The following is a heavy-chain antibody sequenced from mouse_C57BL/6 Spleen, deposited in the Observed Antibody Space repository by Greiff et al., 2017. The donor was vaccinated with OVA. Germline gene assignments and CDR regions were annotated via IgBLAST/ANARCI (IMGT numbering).Heavy chain of an antibody. CDR2: IYPGSGST. V-gene: IGHV1-55*01. Sequence: QVQLQQSGAELVKPGASVKMSCKASGYTFTSYWITWVKQRPGQGLEWIGDIYPGSGSTNYNEKFKSKATLTVDTSSSTAYMQLSSLTSEDSAVYYCARDYGYRGYFDYWGQGTTLTVSS. D-gene: IGHD2-2*01. CDR3: ARDYGYRGYFDY. J-gene: IGHJ2*01. CDR1: GYTFTSYW.